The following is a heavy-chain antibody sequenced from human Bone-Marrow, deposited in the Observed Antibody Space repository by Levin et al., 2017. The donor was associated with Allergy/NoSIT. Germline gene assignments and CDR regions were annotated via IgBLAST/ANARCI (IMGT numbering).Heavy chain of an antibody. CDR3: AKDRRRMATRGYYFDY. CDR1: GFTFSSYA. D-gene: IGHD5-24*01. V-gene: IGHV3-23*01. J-gene: IGHJ4*02. CDR2: ISGSGGST. Sequence: GGSLRLSCAASGFTFSSYAMSWVRQAPGKGLEWVSAISGSGGSTYYADSVKGRFTISRDNSKNTLYLQMNSLRAEDTAVYYCAKDRRRMATRGYYFDYWGQGTLVTVSS.